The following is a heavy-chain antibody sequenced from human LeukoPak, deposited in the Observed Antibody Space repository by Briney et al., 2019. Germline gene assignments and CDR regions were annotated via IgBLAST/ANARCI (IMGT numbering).Heavy chain of an antibody. CDR1: GFTFSSYG. D-gene: IGHD5-12*01. CDR2: MQYDGSNK. Sequence: GGSLRLSCAASGFTFSSYGMHWVRQAPGKGLEWVAFMQYDGSNKYYPDSAKGRFTISRDNSKNTLYLQMDSLRAEDTAVYYCARDVVATRIHWFDPWGQGTLVTVSS. CDR3: ARDVVATRIHWFDP. J-gene: IGHJ5*02. V-gene: IGHV3-30*02.